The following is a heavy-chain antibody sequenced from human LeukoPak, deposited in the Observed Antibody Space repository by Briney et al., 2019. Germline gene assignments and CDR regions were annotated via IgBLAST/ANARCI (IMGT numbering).Heavy chain of an antibody. CDR2: ISSSGNPI. CDR3: ARERIGDDAFDI. CDR1: GFTFSDYY. Sequence: GGSLRLSCAASGFTFSDYYMSWIRQAPGKGLEWVSYISSSGNPIYYADSVKGRFTISRVNAKNSLYLQMNSLRAEDTALYYCARERIGDDAFDIWGQGTMVTVSS. J-gene: IGHJ3*02. D-gene: IGHD2-15*01. V-gene: IGHV3-11*04.